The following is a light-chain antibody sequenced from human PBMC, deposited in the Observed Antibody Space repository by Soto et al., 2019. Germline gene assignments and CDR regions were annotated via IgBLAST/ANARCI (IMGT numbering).Light chain of an antibody. CDR1: RSDVGAYNY. CDR3: SSFTSRFTFV. V-gene: IGLV2-14*01. Sequence: ALTQPASVSGSPGQSIAISCTGTRSDVGAYNYVSWYQQHPGKAPKLMISEVTNRPSGVSDRFSGSKSGNTASLTISGLQAEDEADYYCSSFTSRFTFVFGTGTKVT. J-gene: IGLJ1*01. CDR2: EVT.